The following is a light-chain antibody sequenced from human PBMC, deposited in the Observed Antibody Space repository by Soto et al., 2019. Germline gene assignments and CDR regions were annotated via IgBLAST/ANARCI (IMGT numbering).Light chain of an antibody. J-gene: IGLJ1*01. CDR1: SSDVGGYNY. V-gene: IGLV2-8*01. CDR2: GVR. CDR3: RSYAGSDNYV. Sequence: QSALTQPPSASGSPGQSVTISCTGTSSDVGGYNYVSWYQQHPGKAPKLIIYGVRERPSGVPDRVSGSKSDNTASLTVSGLQAEDEADYYCRSYAGSDNYVFGTGTKLTVL.